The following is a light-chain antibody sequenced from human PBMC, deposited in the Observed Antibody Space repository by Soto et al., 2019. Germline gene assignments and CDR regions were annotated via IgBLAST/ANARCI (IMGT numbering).Light chain of an antibody. J-gene: IGKJ1*01. Sequence: ETVMTQSPATLSVSPGERATLSCRASRSISSYLAWYQQKPGQPPRLLIYGASTRATGIPARFSGSGSGTEFTLTISSLQSEDFALYYCQQDNNWPPWTVGQGTKVDIK. CDR2: GAS. CDR1: RSISSY. V-gene: IGKV3-15*01. CDR3: QQDNNWPPWT.